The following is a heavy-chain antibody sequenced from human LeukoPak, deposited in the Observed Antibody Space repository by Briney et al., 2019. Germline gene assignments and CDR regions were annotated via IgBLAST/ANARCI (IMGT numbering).Heavy chain of an antibody. CDR3: ARVIAQQLVPFGY. V-gene: IGHV1-2*06. CDR1: GYTFTGYY. Sequence: PEASVKVSCKASGYTFTGYYMHWVRQAPGQGLEWMGRINPNSGGTNYAQKFQGRDTMTRDTSISTAYMELSRLRSDDTAVYYCARVIAQQLVPFGYWGQGTLVTVSS. J-gene: IGHJ4*02. D-gene: IGHD6-13*01. CDR2: INPNSGGT.